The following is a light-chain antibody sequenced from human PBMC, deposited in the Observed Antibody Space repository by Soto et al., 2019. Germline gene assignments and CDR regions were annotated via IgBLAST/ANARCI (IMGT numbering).Light chain of an antibody. J-gene: IGLJ1*01. V-gene: IGLV1-40*01. CDR1: SSNFGAGYD. CDR3: QSYGSSLSGYV. Sequence: QSVLTQPPSVSGSPGQRGTISCTGTSSNFGAGYDVHWYQQLPGTAPKLLIYGNSNRPSGVPDRFSGSKSGTSASLAITGLQAEDEADYYCQSYGSSLSGYVFGTGTKLTVL. CDR2: GNS.